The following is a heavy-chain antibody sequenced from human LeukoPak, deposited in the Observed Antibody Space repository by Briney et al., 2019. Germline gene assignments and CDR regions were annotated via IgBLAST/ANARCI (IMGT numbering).Heavy chain of an antibody. CDR3: ARNFASSAYH. CDR2: INTNTGNP. J-gene: IGHJ5*02. Sequence: ASVKVSCKASGYTFTSYAMNWAREAPGQGLEWMGWINTNTGNPMYVQGFTGRFVFSLDTSVSTAYLQISGLKAEDTAVYYCARNFASSAYHWGQGTLVTVSS. D-gene: IGHD3-22*01. V-gene: IGHV7-4-1*02. CDR1: GYTFTSYA.